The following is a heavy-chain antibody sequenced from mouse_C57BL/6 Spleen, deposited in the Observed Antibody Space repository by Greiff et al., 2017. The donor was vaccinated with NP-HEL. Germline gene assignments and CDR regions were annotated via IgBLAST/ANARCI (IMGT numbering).Heavy chain of an antibody. Sequence: QVQLKQPGAELVMPGASVKLSCKASGYTFTSYWMHWVKQRPGQGLEWIGEIDPSDSYTNYNQKFKGKSTLTVDKSSSTAYMQLSSLTSEDSAVYYCASTARYYAMDYWGQGTSVTVSS. D-gene: IGHD3-2*01. CDR1: GYTFTSYW. CDR3: ASTARYYAMDY. CDR2: IDPSDSYT. V-gene: IGHV1-69*01. J-gene: IGHJ4*01.